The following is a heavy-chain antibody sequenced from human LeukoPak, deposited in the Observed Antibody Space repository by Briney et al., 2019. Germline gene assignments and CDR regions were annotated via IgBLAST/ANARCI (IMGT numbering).Heavy chain of an antibody. Sequence: GGSLRLSCAASGFTFSSYGMHWVRQAPGKGLEWVAVISYDGSSKYYADSVKGRFTISRDNSKSTLYLQMDSLRVEDTAVYYCAKDLSGTWTLDYWGQGALVTVSS. D-gene: IGHD5-12*01. CDR1: GFTFSSYG. V-gene: IGHV3-30*18. J-gene: IGHJ4*02. CDR3: AKDLSGTWTLDY. CDR2: ISYDGSSK.